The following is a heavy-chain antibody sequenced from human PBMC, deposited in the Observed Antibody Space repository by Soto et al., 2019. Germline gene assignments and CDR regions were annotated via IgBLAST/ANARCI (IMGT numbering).Heavy chain of an antibody. CDR2: INHSGST. Sequence: ETRSLTCAVYGGSFSGYYWSWIRQPPGKGLEWIGEINHSGSTNYNPSLKSRVTISVDTSKNQFSLKLSSVTAADTAVYYCARGRRIAARPCSSRGGGVYSWFDPWGQGTLVTVSS. D-gene: IGHD6-6*01. CDR1: GGSFSGYY. J-gene: IGHJ5*02. V-gene: IGHV4-34*01. CDR3: ARGRRIAARPCSSRGGGVYSWFDP.